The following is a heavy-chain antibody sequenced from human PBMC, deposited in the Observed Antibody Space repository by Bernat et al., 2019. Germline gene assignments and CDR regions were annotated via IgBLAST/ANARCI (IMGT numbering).Heavy chain of an antibody. J-gene: IGHJ4*02. V-gene: IGHV3-30*18. CDR1: GFTFSSYG. D-gene: IGHD6-19*01. CDR3: AKDSLYSSGWYGVGD. CDR2: ISHDRNTL. Sequence: QMLLVESGGGVVQPGGSLRLSCAASGFTFSSYGMHWVRQAPGKGLEWVAAISHDRNTLYYADSVKGRFTISTDDSKNTLYLQLDSLRAEDTAMYYCAKDSLYSSGWYGVGDWGQGTLVTVAS.